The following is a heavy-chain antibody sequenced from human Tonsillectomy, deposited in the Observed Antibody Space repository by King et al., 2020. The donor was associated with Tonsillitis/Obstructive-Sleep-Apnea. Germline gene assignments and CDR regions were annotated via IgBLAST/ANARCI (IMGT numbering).Heavy chain of an antibody. V-gene: IGHV5-10-1*01. CDR2: IDPSNAYT. CDR3: ARRKLGHYGSGSYAFDI. Sequence: TNNWISGVRQRPGKGLEWRGRIDPSNAYTNYSTSFQGHITISADKPTSTYYLQWSSLKASETARYYCARRKLGHYGSGSYAFDIWGQGTMVTVSS. J-gene: IGHJ3*02. CDR1: TNNW. D-gene: IGHD3-10*01.